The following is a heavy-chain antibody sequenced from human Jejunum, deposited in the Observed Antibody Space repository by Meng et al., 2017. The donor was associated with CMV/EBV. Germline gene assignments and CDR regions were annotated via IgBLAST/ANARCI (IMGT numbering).Heavy chain of an antibody. CDR2: NSHRGDT. Sequence: NSSGYDYWDWLRPPPGEGLGWIGCNSHRGDTFYRPSLENRVAFSVDSSTNQFSLKLSSLTAADTAVYYCARSLAPSVTMYNWFDAWGQGTPVTVSS. CDR1: NSSGYDY. D-gene: IGHD4-17*01. CDR3: ARSLAPSVTMYNWFDA. V-gene: IGHV4-30-4*08. J-gene: IGHJ5*02.